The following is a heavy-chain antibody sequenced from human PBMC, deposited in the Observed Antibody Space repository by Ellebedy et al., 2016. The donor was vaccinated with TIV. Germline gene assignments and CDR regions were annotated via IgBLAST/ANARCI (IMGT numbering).Heavy chain of an antibody. CDR3: ARDRGAAADPFFDY. Sequence: GGSLRLSXAASGFIVSSNFMSWVRQAPGKGLEWVSYISSSSSTIYYADSVKGRFTISRDNAKNSLYLQMNSLRDEDTAVYYCARDRGAAADPFFDYWGQGTLVTVSS. D-gene: IGHD6-13*01. V-gene: IGHV3-48*02. CDR2: ISSSSSTI. J-gene: IGHJ4*02. CDR1: GFIVSSNF.